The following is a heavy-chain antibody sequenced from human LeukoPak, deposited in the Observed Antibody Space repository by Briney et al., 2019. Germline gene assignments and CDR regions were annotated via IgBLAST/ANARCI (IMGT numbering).Heavy chain of an antibody. Sequence: GGSLRLSCAASGFTFSSYGMSWVRQAPGKGLEWVSAISGSGGSTYYADSVKGRFTISRDNSKNTLYLQMNSLRAEDTAVYYCAKDASDGSGRHYWFDPWGQGTLVTVSS. CDR1: GFTFSSYG. V-gene: IGHV3-23*01. CDR2: ISGSGGST. J-gene: IGHJ5*02. D-gene: IGHD3-10*01. CDR3: AKDASDGSGRHYWFDP.